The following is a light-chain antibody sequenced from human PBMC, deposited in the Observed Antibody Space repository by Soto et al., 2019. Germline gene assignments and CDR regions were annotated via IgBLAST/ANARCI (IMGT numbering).Light chain of an antibody. CDR2: KTD. CDR1: SSNIGSSS. Sequence: QSVLTQPPSASGTPGQRVTISCSGSSSNIGSSSVNWYQQLPGTAPKLLIYKTDQRPSGVPDRFSASKSGTSASLAISGLQSEDEADYYCASWDDSVSGVLFGGGTKLTVL. J-gene: IGLJ2*01. V-gene: IGLV1-47*01. CDR3: ASWDDSVSGVL.